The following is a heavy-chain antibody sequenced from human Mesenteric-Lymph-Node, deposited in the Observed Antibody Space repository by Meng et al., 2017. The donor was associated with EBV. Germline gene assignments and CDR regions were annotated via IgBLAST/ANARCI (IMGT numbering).Heavy chain of an antibody. Sequence: VVYGAGLVHPQKSLEPSCAASGFTFVCYSLHWVRQVASRGRESVAVIISERNKKYYTDTMKYRSSISRGNSMYTVYFKMQFFSSEDTVFDSDAGVHSTRIAVEGYFDYWGQGTLVTVSS. J-gene: IGHJ4*02. D-gene: IGHD2/OR15-2a*01. CDR3: AGVHSTRIAVEGYFDY. CDR2: IISERNKK. CDR1: GFTFVCYS. V-gene: IGHV3-30-3*01.